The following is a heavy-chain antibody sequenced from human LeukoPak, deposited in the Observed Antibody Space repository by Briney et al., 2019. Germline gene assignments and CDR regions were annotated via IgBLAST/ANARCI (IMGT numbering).Heavy chain of an antibody. CDR2: ISSGSDTI. Sequence: PGGSLRVSCAGSGSTFTRHTMIWVRQAPGKGLEWISYISSGSDTIYYADSVKGRFTVSRDNAKTSLYLQMNSLRVEDTAVYFCVRTCDSRARFAYWGQGALVTVSS. J-gene: IGHJ4*02. CDR3: VRTCDSRARFAY. CDR1: GSTFTRHT. D-gene: IGHD6-13*01. V-gene: IGHV3-48*01.